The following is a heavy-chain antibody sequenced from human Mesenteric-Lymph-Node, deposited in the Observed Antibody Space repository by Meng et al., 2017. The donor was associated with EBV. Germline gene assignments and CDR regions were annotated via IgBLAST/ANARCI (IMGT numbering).Heavy chain of an antibody. Sequence: QGQLQESGPGTVKPSGTLSLTCAASGDSISSDKWWSWVRQPPGKGLEWIGEIYHSGSTNYNPSLTSRVTILVDKSKNQFSLKLSSVTAADTAVYYCASRYCPTTSCRQDWGQGTLVTVSS. CDR2: IYHSGST. D-gene: IGHD2-2*01. CDR1: GDSISSDKW. V-gene: IGHV4-4*02. J-gene: IGHJ4*02. CDR3: ASRYCPTTSCRQD.